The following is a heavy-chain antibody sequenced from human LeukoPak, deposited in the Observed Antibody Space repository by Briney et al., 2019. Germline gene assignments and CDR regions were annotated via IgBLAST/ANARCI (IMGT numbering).Heavy chain of an antibody. CDR2: LYDGGST. CDR1: GGSFNDWY. D-gene: IGHD1-26*01. CDR3: ARSFSEKFYFES. V-gene: IGHV4-4*09. Sequence: SETLSLTCTVSGGSFNDWYWSWIRQPPGKGLEWIGYLYDGGSTIYNPSLKSRVAMSLDTSKNQVSLYLTSVTAADTAMYFCARSFSEKFYFESWGQGTLVTVSS. J-gene: IGHJ4*02.